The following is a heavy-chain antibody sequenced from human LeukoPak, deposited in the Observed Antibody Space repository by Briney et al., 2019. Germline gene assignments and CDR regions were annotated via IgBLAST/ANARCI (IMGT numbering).Heavy chain of an antibody. CDR1: GFTLSSYY. D-gene: IGHD3-10*01. CDR2: IKQDGSET. V-gene: IGHV3-7*01. CDR3: ARDPRGSEYSHFDS. J-gene: IGHJ4*02. Sequence: PGGSLRLSCAASGFTLSSYYMSWVRQAPGKGLEWVANIKQDGSETHYVDSVKGRFTISRDNAKTSLYLQMNSLRGEDTAVYYCARDPRGSEYSHFDSWGQGTLVTVSS.